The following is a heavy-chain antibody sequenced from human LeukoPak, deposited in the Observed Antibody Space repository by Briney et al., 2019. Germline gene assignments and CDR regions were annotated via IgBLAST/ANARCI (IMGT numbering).Heavy chain of an antibody. D-gene: IGHD3-10*01. V-gene: IGHV4-59*01. Sequence: PSETLSLTCTVSGGSISSYYWSWIRQPPGKGLEWVGYIYHSGSTKYNPSLKSRVTISVDTSKNQFSLKLSSVTAADTAVYYCARARYYYNSRSYGAPYYFDYWGQGTLVTVSS. CDR3: ARARYYYNSRSYGAPYYFDY. CDR1: GGSISSYY. CDR2: IYHSGST. J-gene: IGHJ4*02.